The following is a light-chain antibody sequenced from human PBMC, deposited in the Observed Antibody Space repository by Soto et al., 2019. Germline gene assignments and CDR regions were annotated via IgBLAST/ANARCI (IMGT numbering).Light chain of an antibody. CDR3: QQYGTSP. Sequence: EIVLTQSPGTLSLSPGERATLSCRASQSVSSSYLAWYQQKPGQAPRLLIYGVSSRATGIPDSFSGSGSGTAFTLTISRLEAEEFAVYYCQQYGTSPLGQGTKLEIK. V-gene: IGKV3-20*01. J-gene: IGKJ2*01. CDR1: QSVSSSY. CDR2: GVS.